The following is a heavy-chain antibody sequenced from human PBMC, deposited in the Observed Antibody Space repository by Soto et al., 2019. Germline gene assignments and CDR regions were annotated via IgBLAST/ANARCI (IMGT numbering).Heavy chain of an antibody. J-gene: IGHJ6*02. CDR1: GDTFSSYA. CDR2: IIPISETT. Sequence: QVQLVQSGAEVKKPGSSVKVSCKASGDTFSSYAISWVRQAPGQGLEWMGGIIPISETTNYAQKFHGRVTITADESKSTAYMELSSLRSEDTAVYYCARSQGSSTSLEIYYYYYYGMDVWGQGATVTVSS. D-gene: IGHD2-2*01. V-gene: IGHV1-69*01. CDR3: ARSQGSSTSLEIYYYYYYGMDV.